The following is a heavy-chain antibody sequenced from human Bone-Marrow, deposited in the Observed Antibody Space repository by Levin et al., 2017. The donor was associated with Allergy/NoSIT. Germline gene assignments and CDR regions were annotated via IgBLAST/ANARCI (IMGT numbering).Heavy chain of an antibody. V-gene: IGHV4-61*02. CDR1: GGSVDMGSYY. Sequence: PSETLSLTCAVSGGSVDMGSYYWTWIRQPAGKRLEWLGLIYSGGSSTRYNPSLKSRVTISLDTSENQFSLTLNSVAAADTAVYYCARGLGTAAADSWGQGTLVAVSS. CDR2: IYSGGSST. D-gene: IGHD6-25*01. CDR3: ARGLGTAAADS. J-gene: IGHJ4*02.